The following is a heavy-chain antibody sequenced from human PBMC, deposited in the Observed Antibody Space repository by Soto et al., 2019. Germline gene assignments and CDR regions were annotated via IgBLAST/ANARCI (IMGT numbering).Heavy chain of an antibody. D-gene: IGHD6-13*01. CDR2: ISGSGGST. V-gene: IGHV3-23*01. CDR1: GFTFSGYA. CDR3: AKGLQLVRTLLDY. J-gene: IGHJ4*02. Sequence: EVQLLESGGGLVQPGGSLRLSCAASGFTFSGYAMSWVRQAPGKGLEWVSAISGSGGSTYYADSVKGRFTISRDNSKNTLYLQMNSLRAEDTAVYYCAKGLQLVRTLLDYWGQGTLVTVSS.